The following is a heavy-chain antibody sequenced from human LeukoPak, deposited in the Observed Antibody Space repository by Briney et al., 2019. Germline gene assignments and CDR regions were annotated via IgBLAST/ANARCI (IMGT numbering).Heavy chain of an antibody. CDR2: FDPEDGEK. Sequence: ASVKVSCKVSGYTLTELSMHWVRQAPGRGLEWMGGFDPEDGEKIYAQKFQGRVTMTEDTSTDTAYMELSSLRSEDTAVYYCATVPRFLEWLLSFDYWGQGTLVTVSS. CDR1: GYTLTELS. V-gene: IGHV1-24*01. D-gene: IGHD3-3*01. J-gene: IGHJ4*02. CDR3: ATVPRFLEWLLSFDY.